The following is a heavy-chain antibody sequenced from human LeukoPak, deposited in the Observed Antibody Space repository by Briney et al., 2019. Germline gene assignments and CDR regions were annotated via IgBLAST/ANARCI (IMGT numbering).Heavy chain of an antibody. CDR3: ARVPPGNSHFDY. CDR2: IYCSGST. J-gene: IGHJ4*02. CDR1: GCSISSYY. D-gene: IGHD2-21*01. V-gene: IGHV4-59*01. Sequence: SETLSLTCTVSGCSISSYYWSWIRQPPGKGLEWIGYIYCSGSTKYYPALKSRVTISVATSKNQFSLTLSSVTAAATAVYYCARVPPGNSHFDYWGQGTLVTVSS.